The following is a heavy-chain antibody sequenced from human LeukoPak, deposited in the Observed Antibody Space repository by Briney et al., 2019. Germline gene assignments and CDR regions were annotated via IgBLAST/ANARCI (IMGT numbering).Heavy chain of an antibody. Sequence: GGSLRLSCAASGFTFSSYAMTWVRQAPGKGLEWVSSISGNGYSIYYADSVKGRFTISSDNSKNTLYLQMNSLRAEDTAVYYCAKDAVGATAPYYFDYWGQGTLVTVSS. CDR1: GFTFSSYA. CDR2: ISGNGYSI. V-gene: IGHV3-23*01. D-gene: IGHD1-26*01. CDR3: AKDAVGATAPYYFDY. J-gene: IGHJ4*02.